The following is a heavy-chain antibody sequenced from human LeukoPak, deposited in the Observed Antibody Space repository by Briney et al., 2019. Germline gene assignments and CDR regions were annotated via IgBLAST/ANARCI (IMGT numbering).Heavy chain of an antibody. CDR3: ASYSGNDYVIFDY. D-gene: IGHD5-12*01. J-gene: IGHJ4*02. V-gene: IGHV1-3*01. Sequence: KFQGRVTITRDTSASTAYMELSSLRSEDTAVYYCASYSGNDYVIFDYWGQGTLVTVSS.